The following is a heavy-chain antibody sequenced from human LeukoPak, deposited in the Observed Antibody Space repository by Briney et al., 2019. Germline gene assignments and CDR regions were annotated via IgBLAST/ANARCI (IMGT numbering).Heavy chain of an antibody. Sequence: RASVKVSCKASGYTFTSFDINWARQVTGQGLEWMGWMNPNNGNTGYAQKFQGRVTITRDTSITTVYMELSSLRSEDKAIYYCARGGAVAGDNWFDPWGQGTLVTVSS. D-gene: IGHD6-19*01. CDR1: GYTFTSFD. CDR3: ARGGAVAGDNWFDP. CDR2: MNPNNGNT. V-gene: IGHV1-8*03. J-gene: IGHJ5*02.